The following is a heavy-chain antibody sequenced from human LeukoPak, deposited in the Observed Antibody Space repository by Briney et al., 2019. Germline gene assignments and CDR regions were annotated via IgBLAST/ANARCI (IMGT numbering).Heavy chain of an antibody. CDR3: ARGGSGWSRDY. J-gene: IGHJ4*02. CDR1: GYTFTNYA. CDR2: ISAYNGNT. Sequence: ASVKVSCKASGYTFTNYAIGWVRQAPGQGLEWMGWISAYNGNTNYAQKLQGRVTLATDASSSTAYMELRSLRSDDTAVYYCARGGSGWSRDYWGQGTLVTVS. V-gene: IGHV1-18*01. D-gene: IGHD6-19*01.